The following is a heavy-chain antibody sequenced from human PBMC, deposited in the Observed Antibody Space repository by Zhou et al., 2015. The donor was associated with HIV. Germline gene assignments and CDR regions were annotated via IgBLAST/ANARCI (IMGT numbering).Heavy chain of an antibody. Sequence: QVQLVQSGAGVKKPGASVKVSCKASGSAYSFSAYYMHWVRQAPGQGLEWMGRIDLNSGDTRYGRKFQGRVTLTRDTSINTTYMELNSLTSDDTATFYCARGFSGALGDYGIDYWGQGTLVTVSS. CDR2: IDLNSGDT. J-gene: IGHJ4*02. V-gene: IGHV1-2*06. D-gene: IGHD4-17*01. CDR3: ARGFSGALGDYGIDY. CDR1: GSAYSFSAYY.